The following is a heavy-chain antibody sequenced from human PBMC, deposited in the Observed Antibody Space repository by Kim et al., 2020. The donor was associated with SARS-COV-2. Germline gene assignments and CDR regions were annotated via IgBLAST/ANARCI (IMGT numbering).Heavy chain of an antibody. V-gene: IGHV3-15*01. CDR3: TTLYYDSSGYYQDDY. J-gene: IGHJ4*02. D-gene: IGHD3-22*01. CDR1: GFTFSNAW. CDR2: IKSKTDGGTT. Sequence: GGSLRLSCAASGFTFSNAWMSWVRQAPGKGLEWVGRIKSKTDGGTTDYAAPVQGRFTISRDDSKNTLYLQMNSLKTEDTAVYYCTTLYYDSSGYYQDDYWGQGTLVTVSS.